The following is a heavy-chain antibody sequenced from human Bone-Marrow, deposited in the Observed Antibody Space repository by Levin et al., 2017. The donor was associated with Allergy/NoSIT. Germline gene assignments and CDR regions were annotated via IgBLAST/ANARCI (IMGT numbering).Heavy chain of an antibody. CDR1: GGSISSGGYS. CDR2: IYHSGST. Sequence: SETLSLTCAVSGGSISSGGYSWSWIRQPPGQGLEWIGYIYHSGSTYYNPSLKSRVTISMDRSKNHFSLNLTSVTAADTAVYFCAKSLWFGAYFDYWGQGTLVTVSS. V-gene: IGHV4-30-2*01. D-gene: IGHD3-10*01. CDR3: AKSLWFGAYFDY. J-gene: IGHJ4*02.